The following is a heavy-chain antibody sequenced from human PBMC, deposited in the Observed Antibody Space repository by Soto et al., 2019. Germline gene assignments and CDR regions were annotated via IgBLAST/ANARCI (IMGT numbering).Heavy chain of an antibody. CDR1: GFTFDDYT. D-gene: IGHD3-22*01. CDR3: AKELASRYYYDSSGYYYGPFDY. CDR2: ISWDGGST. Sequence: GSLRLSCAASGFTFDDYTMHWVRQAPGKGLEWVSLISWDGGSTYYADSVKGRFTISRDNSKNSLYLQMNSLRTEDTALYYCAKELASRYYYDSSGYYYGPFDYWGQGTLVTVSS. V-gene: IGHV3-43*01. J-gene: IGHJ4*02.